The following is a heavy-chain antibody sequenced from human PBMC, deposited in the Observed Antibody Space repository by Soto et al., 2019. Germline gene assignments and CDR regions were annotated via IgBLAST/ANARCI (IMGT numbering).Heavy chain of an antibody. CDR1: GYTFTSYA. D-gene: IGHD2-15*01. V-gene: IGHV1-3*05. J-gene: IGHJ4*02. Sequence: QVQLVQSGAEEKKPGASVKVSCKASGYTFTSYAMHWVRQAPGQRLEWMGWVNAGNGNTKYSQKFQGRVTITRDTSASTAYMELSSVRSEVTAVYFCARDILFDYWGQGTLVTVSS. CDR3: ARDILFDY. CDR2: VNAGNGNT.